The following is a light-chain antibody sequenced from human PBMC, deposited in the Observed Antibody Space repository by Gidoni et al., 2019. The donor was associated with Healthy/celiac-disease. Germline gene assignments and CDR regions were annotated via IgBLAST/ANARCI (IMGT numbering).Light chain of an antibody. CDR3: QQYGSSPRT. Sequence: EIVLTQSPGTLTLSPGERATLSCRASQRVGRNYLAWDQQKPGQDPRLLIYGASSRATGIPDRFSGSGSGTDFTLTISRLEPEDFAVYYCQQYGSSPRTFGQGTKVEIK. V-gene: IGKV3-20*01. CDR2: GAS. J-gene: IGKJ1*01. CDR1: QRVGRNY.